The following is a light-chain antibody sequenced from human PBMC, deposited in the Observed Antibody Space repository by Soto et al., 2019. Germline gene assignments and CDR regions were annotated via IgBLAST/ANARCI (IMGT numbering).Light chain of an antibody. CDR3: SSHGGNSPYV. J-gene: IGLJ1*01. CDR1: TSDIGGYNY. Sequence: QSALTQPPSASGSPGQSVAISCTGTTSDIGGYNYVSWYQQHPGKAPKPMIYEGNKRPSGVPARVSGSKSGNTASLTVSGLQAEDEADYYCSSHGGNSPYVFGTGTKLTVL. CDR2: EGN. V-gene: IGLV2-8*01.